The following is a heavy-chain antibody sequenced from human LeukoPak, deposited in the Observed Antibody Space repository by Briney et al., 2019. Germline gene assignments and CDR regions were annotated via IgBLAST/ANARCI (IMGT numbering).Heavy chain of an antibody. Sequence: GGSLRLSCAASGFKFDDYAMHWVRQVPGKGLEWDSGISWNSDKIGYADSVRGRFTISRDNAKKSLYLQMNSPRPEDTAIYFCTREKEGYNYGLDYYYYMDVWGKGTTVTVSS. V-gene: IGHV3-9*01. D-gene: IGHD5-18*01. CDR2: ISWNSDKI. J-gene: IGHJ6*03. CDR1: GFKFDDYA. CDR3: TREKEGYNYGLDYYYYMDV.